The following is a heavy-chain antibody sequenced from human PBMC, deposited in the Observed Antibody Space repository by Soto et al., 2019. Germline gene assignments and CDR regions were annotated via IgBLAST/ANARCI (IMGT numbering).Heavy chain of an antibody. D-gene: IGHD3-22*01. Sequence: GASVKVSCKVSGYTLTELSMHWVRQAPGKGLEWMGGFDPEDGETIYAQKFLGRVTMTEDTSTDTAYMELSSLRSEDTAVYYCTTPLRADYYYDSSGYQTGFDYWGQGTLVTVSS. V-gene: IGHV1-24*01. J-gene: IGHJ4*02. CDR1: GYTLTELS. CDR2: FDPEDGET. CDR3: TTPLRADYYYDSSGYQTGFDY.